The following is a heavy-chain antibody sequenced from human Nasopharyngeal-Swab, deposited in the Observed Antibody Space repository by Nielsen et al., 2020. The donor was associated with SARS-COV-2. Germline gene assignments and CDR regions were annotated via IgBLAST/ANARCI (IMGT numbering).Heavy chain of an antibody. V-gene: IGHV5-51*01. CDR3: ARHQVGYSYGSYYYYMDV. J-gene: IGHJ6*03. D-gene: IGHD5-18*01. CDR2: IYPGDSDT. CDR1: GSSFTSYW. Sequence: GESLKISCKGSGSSFTSYWIGWVRQMPGKSLEWMGIIYPGDSDTRYSPSFQGQVTISADKSISTAYLQWSSLKASDTAMYYCARHQVGYSYGSYYYYMDVWGKGTTVTVSS.